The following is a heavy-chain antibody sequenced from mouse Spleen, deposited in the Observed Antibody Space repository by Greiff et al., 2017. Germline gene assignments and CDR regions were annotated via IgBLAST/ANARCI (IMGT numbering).Heavy chain of an antibody. J-gene: IGHJ4*01. CDR2: INPSTGGT. CDR3: ARWGFTGLYAMDY. CDR1: GYSFTGYY. Sequence: EVQLQQSGPELVKPGASVKISCKASGYSFTGYYMNWVKQSPEKSLEWIGEINPSTGGTTYNQKFKAKATLTVDKSSSTAYMQLKSLTSEDSAVYYCARWGFTGLYAMDYWGQGTSVTVSS. V-gene: IGHV1-42*01. D-gene: IGHD4-1*01.